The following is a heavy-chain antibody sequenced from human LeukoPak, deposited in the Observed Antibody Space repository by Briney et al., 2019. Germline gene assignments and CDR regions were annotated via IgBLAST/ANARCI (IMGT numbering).Heavy chain of an antibody. D-gene: IGHD5-12*01. Sequence: ASVKVSCKASGYTFTGYYMHWVRQAPGQGLEWMGWINTNTGNPTYAQGFTGRFVFSLDTSVSTAYLQISSLKAEDTAVYYCARVPLSGYEIYWGQGTLVTVSS. CDR1: GYTFTGYY. CDR2: INTNTGNP. CDR3: ARVPLSGYEIY. V-gene: IGHV7-4-1*02. J-gene: IGHJ4*02.